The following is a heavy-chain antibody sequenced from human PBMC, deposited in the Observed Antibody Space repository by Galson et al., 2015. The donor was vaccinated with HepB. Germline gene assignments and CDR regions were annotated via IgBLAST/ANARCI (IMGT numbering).Heavy chain of an antibody. CDR1: GFTFQTLC. Sequence: SLRLSCAASGFTFQTLCMHWVRQAPGKGLEWVAVISSDGNKKYYADFVRGRFTISRDNSKNTLYLHMTDLKSHDTDVYFCARVSRVAVAADWHFDLWGRGTLGTVAS. V-gene: IGHV3-30*04. CDR3: ARVSRVAVAADWHFDL. D-gene: IGHD6-19*01. CDR2: ISSDGNKK. J-gene: IGHJ2*01.